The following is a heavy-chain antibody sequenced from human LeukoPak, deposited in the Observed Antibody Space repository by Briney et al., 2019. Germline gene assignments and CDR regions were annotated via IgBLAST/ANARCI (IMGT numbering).Heavy chain of an antibody. V-gene: IGHV1-8*01. J-gene: IGHJ4*02. CDR1: GYTFTGYD. CDR3: ARGRTRITIFGVVIMPLDY. Sequence: ASVKVSCKASGYTFTGYDINWVRQATGQGLEWMGWMNPNSGNTGYAQKFQGRVTMTRNTSISTAYMELSSLRSEDTAVYYCARGRTRITIFGVVIMPLDYWGQGTLVTVSS. D-gene: IGHD3-3*01. CDR2: MNPNSGNT.